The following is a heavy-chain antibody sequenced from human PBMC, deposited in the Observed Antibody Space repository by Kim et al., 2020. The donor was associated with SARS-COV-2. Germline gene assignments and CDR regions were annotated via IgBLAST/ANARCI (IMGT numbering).Heavy chain of an antibody. CDR1: GYSFTSYW. CDR2: IYPGDSDT. D-gene: IGHD4-17*01. Sequence: GESLKISCKGSGYSFTSYWIGWVRQMPGKGLEWMGIIYPGDSDTRYSPSFQGQVTISADKSISTAYLQWSSLKASDTAMYYCARPTKKSYGVKRQGWYFDLWGRGTLVTVSS. J-gene: IGHJ2*01. V-gene: IGHV5-51*01. CDR3: ARPTKKSYGVKRQGWYFDL.